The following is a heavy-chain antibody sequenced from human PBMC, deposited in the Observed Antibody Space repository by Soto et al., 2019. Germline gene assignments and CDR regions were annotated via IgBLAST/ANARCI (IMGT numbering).Heavy chain of an antibody. D-gene: IGHD2-2*01. CDR3: ARLGYCSSTSCYPFDY. Sequence: PSETLSLTCAVYGGSFSGYYWSWIRQPPGKRLEWIGEINHSGSTNYNPSLKSRVTISVDTSKNQFSLKLSSVTAADTAVYYCARLGYCSSTSCYPFDYWGQGTLVTVSS. CDR2: INHSGST. CDR1: GGSFSGYY. J-gene: IGHJ4*02. V-gene: IGHV4-34*01.